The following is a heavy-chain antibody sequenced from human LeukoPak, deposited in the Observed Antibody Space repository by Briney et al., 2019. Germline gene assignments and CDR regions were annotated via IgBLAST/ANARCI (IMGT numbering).Heavy chain of an antibody. D-gene: IGHD6-13*01. CDR2: FDPEDGET. CDR3: ATVETVAAAGTGYDY. V-gene: IGHV1-24*01. J-gene: IGHJ4*02. CDR1: GYTLTELS. Sequence: ASVKVSCTVSGYTLTELSMHWVRQAPGKGLEWMGGFDPEDGETIYAQKFQGRVTMTEDTSTDTAYMELSSLRSEDTAVYHCATVETVAAAGTGYDYWGQGTLVTVSS.